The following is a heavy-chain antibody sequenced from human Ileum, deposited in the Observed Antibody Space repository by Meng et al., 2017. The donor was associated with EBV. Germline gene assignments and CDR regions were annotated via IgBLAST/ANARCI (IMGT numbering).Heavy chain of an antibody. V-gene: IGHV4-4*02. CDR2: IHHTEST. CDR1: GGSISSSNW. J-gene: IGHJ4*02. Sequence: QGRLPGSGPGLVKPSGTLSLTCVVSGGSISSSNWWSWVRQAPGKGLEWIGEIHHTESTNYNPSLKSRVTISVDKSKNQFSLKLSSVTAADTAVYYCARESYSDSSGYYSLDYWGQGSLVTVSS. D-gene: IGHD3-22*01. CDR3: ARESYSDSSGYYSLDY.